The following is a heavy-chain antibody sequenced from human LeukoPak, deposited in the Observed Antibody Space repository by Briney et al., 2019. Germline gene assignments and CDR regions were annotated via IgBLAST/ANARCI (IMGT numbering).Heavy chain of an antibody. CDR3: AKYYGDDPDYYYYMDV. Sequence: PGGSLRLSCAASGFTFSNYSMSWVRQAPGKGLEWVSAISGSGYSTYYADSVKGRFTISRDNSKNTLYLQMNSLRAEDTAVYYCAKYYGDDPDYYYYMDVWGKGTTVTISS. J-gene: IGHJ6*03. CDR1: GFTFSNYS. D-gene: IGHD4-17*01. V-gene: IGHV3-23*01. CDR2: ISGSGYST.